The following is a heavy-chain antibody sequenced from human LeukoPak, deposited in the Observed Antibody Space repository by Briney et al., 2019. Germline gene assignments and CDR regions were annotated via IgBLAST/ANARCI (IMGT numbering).Heavy chain of an antibody. J-gene: IGHJ6*03. CDR1: GGSISSSSYY. D-gene: IGHD2-2*01. CDR2: IYYSGST. V-gene: IGHV4-39*07. CDR3: AMSPYQLPNMDV. Sequence: SETLSLTCTVSGGSISSSSYYWGWIRQPPGKGLEWIGSIYYSGSTYYNPSLKSRVTISVDTSKNQFSLKLSSVTAADTAVYYCAMSPYQLPNMDVWGKGTTVTVSS.